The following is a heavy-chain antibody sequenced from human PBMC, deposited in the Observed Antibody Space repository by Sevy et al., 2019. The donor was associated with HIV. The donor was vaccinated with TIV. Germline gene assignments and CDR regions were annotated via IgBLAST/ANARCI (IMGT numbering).Heavy chain of an antibody. J-gene: IGHJ4*02. D-gene: IGHD6-13*01. V-gene: IGHV3-11*06. CDR1: GFTFSDYY. CDR3: AKDSRVYSSSXFDY. CDR2: ISSGSTYI. Sequence: GGSLRLSCAASGFTFSDYYMTWIRQAPGKGLEWVSYISSGSTYINYADSVKGRFTISRDNAKNSLYLQMNSLRAEDTAVYYCAKDSRVYSSSXFDYWGQGTLVTVSS.